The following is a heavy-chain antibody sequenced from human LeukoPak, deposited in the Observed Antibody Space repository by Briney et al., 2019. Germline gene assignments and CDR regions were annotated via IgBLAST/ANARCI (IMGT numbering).Heavy chain of an antibody. Sequence: MSSETLSLTCTVSGGSITGYYWSWIRQPPGKGLEWIAYVRDNGESNYNPSLKSRVTISVDTRNNQISLRLNFVTAADTAIYYCVRQPAGTAAFDIWGLGTMVTVSS. CDR3: VRQPAGTAAFDI. CDR2: VRDNGES. D-gene: IGHD1-14*01. CDR1: GGSITGYY. V-gene: IGHV4-59*08. J-gene: IGHJ3*02.